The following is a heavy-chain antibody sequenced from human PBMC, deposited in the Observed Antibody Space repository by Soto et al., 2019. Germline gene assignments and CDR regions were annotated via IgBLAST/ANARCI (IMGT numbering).Heavy chain of an antibody. D-gene: IGHD1-26*01. Sequence: GGSLRLSCAASGFTFSNAWMNWVRPAPGKGLEWVGRIKSKTDGGTTDYAAPVKGRFTISRDDSKNTLNLHMNSLKTEDTAVYYCTTVGLVGATIQDWGQGTLVTVSS. V-gene: IGHV3-15*07. CDR2: IKSKTDGGTT. CDR1: GFTFSNAW. J-gene: IGHJ1*01. CDR3: TTVGLVGATIQD.